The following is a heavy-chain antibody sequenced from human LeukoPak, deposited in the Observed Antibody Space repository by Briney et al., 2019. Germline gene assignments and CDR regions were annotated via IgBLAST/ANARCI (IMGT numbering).Heavy chain of an antibody. CDR3: AKESFDSSGYYPLFDS. V-gene: IGHV3-66*01. J-gene: IGHJ3*02. CDR1: GFNVSSNY. D-gene: IGHD3-22*01. Sequence: GGSLRLSCAASGFNVSSNYMNWVRRAPGRRLEWVSVLYSAGSAYYADSVKGRFTISRDNSKNTLYLQMNSLRAEDTAVYYCAKESFDSSGYYPLFDSWGQGTMVTVSS. CDR2: LYSAGSA.